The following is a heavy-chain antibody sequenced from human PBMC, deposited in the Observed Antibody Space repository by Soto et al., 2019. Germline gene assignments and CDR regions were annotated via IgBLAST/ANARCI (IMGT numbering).Heavy chain of an antibody. Sequence: SVKVSCKASGGTFSSYAISWVRQAPGQGLEWMGGIIPIFGTANYAQKFQGRVTITADKSTSTAYMELRSMRSEDTAVSYCASLGYCSSTSCLGLDYWGQGTLVTVSS. CDR1: GGTFSSYA. CDR2: IIPIFGTA. D-gene: IGHD2-2*01. CDR3: ASLGYCSSTSCLGLDY. J-gene: IGHJ4*02. V-gene: IGHV1-69*06.